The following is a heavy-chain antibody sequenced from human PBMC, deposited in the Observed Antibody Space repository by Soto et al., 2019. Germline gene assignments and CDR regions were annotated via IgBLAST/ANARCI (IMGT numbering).Heavy chain of an antibody. CDR3: ARHYCSSTSCYPVYYYYYGMDV. J-gene: IGHJ6*02. CDR1: GYSFTSYW. CDR2: IYPGDSDT. D-gene: IGHD2-2*01. V-gene: IGHV5-51*01. Sequence: PGESLKISCKGSGYSFTSYWIGWVRQMPGKGVEWMGIIYPGDSDTRYSPSFQGQVTISADKSISTAYLQWSSLKASDTAMYYCARHYCSSTSCYPVYYYYYGMDVWGQGTTVTVSS.